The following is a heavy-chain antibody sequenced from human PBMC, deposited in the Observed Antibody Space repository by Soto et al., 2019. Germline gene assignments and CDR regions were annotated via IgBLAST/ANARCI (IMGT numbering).Heavy chain of an antibody. CDR2: INPNSGGT. V-gene: IGHV1-2*04. CDR1: RYTFTGYY. CDR3: AVVHGDARRFDY. J-gene: IGHJ4*02. D-gene: IGHD1-1*01. Sequence: ASVKVSCKASRYTFTGYYMHWVRQAPGQGLEWMGWINPNSGGTNYAQKFQGWVTMTRGTSISTACMELSRLRSDDTAVYYCAVVHGDARRFDYWGQGTLVTVSS.